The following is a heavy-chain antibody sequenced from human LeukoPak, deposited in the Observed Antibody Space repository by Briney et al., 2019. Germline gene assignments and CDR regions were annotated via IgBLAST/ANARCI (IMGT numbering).Heavy chain of an antibody. V-gene: IGHV3-48*03. D-gene: IGHD3-22*01. CDR2: ISTSSDSSM. Sequence: GGSLRLSCAASGFTFNNFEMNWVRQAPGKGLEWISYISTSSDSSMHYADSVRGRFTISRDDAKSSLYLQITGLRAEDTAVYYCVRVRRFYDTNGYLRGFDYWGQGTLVTVSS. CDR1: GFTFNNFE. J-gene: IGHJ4*02. CDR3: VRVRRFYDTNGYLRGFDY.